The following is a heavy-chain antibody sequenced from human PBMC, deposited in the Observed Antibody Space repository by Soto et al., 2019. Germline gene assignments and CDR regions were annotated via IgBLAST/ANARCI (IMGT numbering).Heavy chain of an antibody. CDR2: IYYSGST. CDR1: GGSISSSSYY. Sequence: SETLSLTCTVSGGSISSSSYYWGWIRQPPGKGLEWIGSIYYSGSTYYNPSLKSRITINPDTSKNQFSLQLNSVTPEDTAVYYCARESVRQQLAYYFDYWGQGTLVTVSS. J-gene: IGHJ4*02. CDR3: ARESVRQQLAYYFDY. V-gene: IGHV4-39*02. D-gene: IGHD6-13*01.